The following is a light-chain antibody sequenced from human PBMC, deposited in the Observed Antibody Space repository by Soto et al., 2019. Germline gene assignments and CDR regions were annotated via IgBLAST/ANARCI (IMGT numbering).Light chain of an antibody. V-gene: IGLV2-14*01. CDR1: DSDVGGYNY. CDR3: SSYTAYRNYV. J-gene: IGLJ1*01. Sequence: QSVLAQPASVSGAPGQSVTISCTGADSDVGGYNYVSWYQQYPGKAPQLMIYDVSGRPSGVPDRFSGSKSGNTASLTISGLQAEDEADYYCSSYTAYRNYVFGTGTKVTVL. CDR2: DVS.